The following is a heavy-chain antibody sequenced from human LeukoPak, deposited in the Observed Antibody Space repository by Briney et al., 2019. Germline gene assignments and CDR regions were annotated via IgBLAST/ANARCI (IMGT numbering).Heavy chain of an antibody. CDR2: INHSGST. CDR3: TREDRPFCPFAY. D-gene: IGHD3-22*01. J-gene: IGHJ4*02. CDR1: GGSISSSSYY. Sequence: SETLSLTCTVSGGSISSSSYYWSWIRQPPGKGLEWIGEINHSGSTNYNPSLKSRVTISVDTSKNQFSLEVSSVTAADTGVYYCTREDRPFCPFAYWGQGVLVTVSS. V-gene: IGHV4-39*07.